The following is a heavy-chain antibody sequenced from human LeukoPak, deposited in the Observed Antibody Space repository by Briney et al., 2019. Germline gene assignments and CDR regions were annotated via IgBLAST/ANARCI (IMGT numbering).Heavy chain of an antibody. Sequence: GGSLRLSCVGSGFTFSAFAMNWVRRAPGKGLEWVSSISGSGLSKYYADSVKGRFTISRDNSKNTVYLQMNSLRAEDTAVYYCARDGTVTYYFDYWGQGTLVTVSS. D-gene: IGHD4-11*01. CDR1: GFTFSAFA. CDR2: ISGSGLSK. V-gene: IGHV3-23*01. J-gene: IGHJ4*02. CDR3: ARDGTVTYYFDY.